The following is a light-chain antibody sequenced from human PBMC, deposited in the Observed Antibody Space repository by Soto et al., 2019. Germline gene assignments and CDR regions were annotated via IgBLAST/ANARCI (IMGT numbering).Light chain of an antibody. Sequence: EIVLTQSPGTLSLSPGERATLSCRASQSVSSTYLVWYQQKPGQAPRLLIYGASSRATGIPDRFSGSGSGTVFTLTISRLEPEDFAVYTCQQYGSSPRTFGGGTKVEIK. J-gene: IGKJ4*01. V-gene: IGKV3-20*01. CDR1: QSVSSTY. CDR3: QQYGSSPRT. CDR2: GAS.